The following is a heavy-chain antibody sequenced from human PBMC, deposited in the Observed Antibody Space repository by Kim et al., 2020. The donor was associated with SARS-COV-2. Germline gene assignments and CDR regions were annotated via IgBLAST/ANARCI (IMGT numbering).Heavy chain of an antibody. CDR1: GFTFSSYG. CDR3: ARGPPPGVGATYYYYYGMDV. Sequence: GGSLRLSCAASGFTFSSYGMHWVRQAPGKGLEWVAVIWYDGSNKYYADSVKGRFTISRDNSKNTLYLQMNSLRAEDTAVYYCARGPPPGVGATYYYYYGMDVWGQGTTVTVSS. V-gene: IGHV3-33*01. J-gene: IGHJ6*02. D-gene: IGHD1-26*01. CDR2: IWYDGSNK.